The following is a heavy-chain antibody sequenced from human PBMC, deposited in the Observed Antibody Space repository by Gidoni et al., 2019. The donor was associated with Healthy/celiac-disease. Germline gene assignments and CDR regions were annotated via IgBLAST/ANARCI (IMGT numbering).Heavy chain of an antibody. D-gene: IGHD1-26*01. V-gene: IGHV3-9*03. CDR2: ISWNSDSI. Sequence: EVLLVESGGGLVQPGRYLRLSCAASGLTFDDYAMHWVRQAPGKGLEWVSGISWNSDSIGYADSVKGRFTISRDNAKNSLYLQMNSLRAEDMALYYCAKDMGSGIDYDAFDIWGKGSMVTVSS. CDR1: GLTFDDYA. CDR3: AKDMGSGIDYDAFDI. J-gene: IGHJ3*02.